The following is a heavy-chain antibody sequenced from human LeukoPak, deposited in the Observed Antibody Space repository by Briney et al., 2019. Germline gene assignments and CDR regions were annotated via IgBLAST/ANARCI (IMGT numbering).Heavy chain of an antibody. J-gene: IGHJ4*02. Sequence: SVKVSCKASGGTFSSYAISWVRQAPGQGLEWMGGIIPIFGTANYAQKFQGRVTITADESTSTAYMELSSLRSEDTAVYYRARVVWTGTTQVHYFDYWGQGTLVTVSS. CDR3: ARVVWTGTTQVHYFDY. V-gene: IGHV1-69*13. CDR2: IIPIFGTA. CDR1: GGTFSSYA. D-gene: IGHD1-1*01.